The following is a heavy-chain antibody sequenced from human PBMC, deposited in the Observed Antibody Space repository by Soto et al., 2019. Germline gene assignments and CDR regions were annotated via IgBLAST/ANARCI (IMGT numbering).Heavy chain of an antibody. Sequence: ASVKVSCKASGGTFSSYAISWVRQVPGQGLEWVGWINPDSGGTNLAQRFQGRVTMTSDTSINTAYMELSSLRSDDTAVYYCAIRTGQLAIISEFDGDWFFEVWGRGTLVTVSS. CDR1: GGTFSSYA. J-gene: IGHJ2*01. CDR3: AIRTGQLAIISEFDGDWFFEV. D-gene: IGHD2-2*01. V-gene: IGHV1-2*02. CDR2: INPDSGGT.